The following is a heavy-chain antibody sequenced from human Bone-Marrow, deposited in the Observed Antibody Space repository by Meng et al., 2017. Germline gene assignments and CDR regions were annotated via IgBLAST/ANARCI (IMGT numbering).Heavy chain of an antibody. CDR2: IYFSGST. CDR1: GDSISSTPYF. V-gene: IGHV4-39*07. Sequence: GSLRLSCEVSGDSISSTPYFWGWVRQPPGKGLEWIGNIYFSGSTYFNPSLKSRVTISIDTSQNQFSLRLNSVTAADTAVYYCARVVVFYLDSGGSFSVDYWGQGALVTVSS. CDR3: ARVVVFYLDSGGSFSVDY. D-gene: IGHD2-15*01. J-gene: IGHJ4*02.